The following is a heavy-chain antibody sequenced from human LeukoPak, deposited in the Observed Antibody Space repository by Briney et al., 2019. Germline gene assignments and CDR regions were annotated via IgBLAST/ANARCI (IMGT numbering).Heavy chain of an antibody. D-gene: IGHD3-22*01. V-gene: IGHV4-31*03. CDR3: AGDAYYYDSSGYINAFDI. Sequence: SQTLSLTCTVSGGPISSGGYYWSWIRQHPGKGLEWIGYIYYSGSTYYNPSLKSRVTISVDTSKNQFSLKLSSVTAADTAVYYCAGDAYYYDSSGYINAFDIWGQGTMVTVSS. CDR2: IYYSGST. CDR1: GGPISSGGYY. J-gene: IGHJ3*02.